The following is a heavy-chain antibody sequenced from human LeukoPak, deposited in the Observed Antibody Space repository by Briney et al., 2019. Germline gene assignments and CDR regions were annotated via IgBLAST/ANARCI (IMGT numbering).Heavy chain of an antibody. CDR2: IYSGGST. V-gene: IGHV3-66*01. Sequence: GSLRLSCAASGFTVSSNYMSWVRQAPGKGLEWVSVIYSGGSTYYAVSVKGRFTISRDNSKNTLYLQMNSLRAEDTAVYYCASCPYYYYDRSLGFDYWGQGTLVTVSS. D-gene: IGHD3-22*01. CDR3: ASCPYYYYDRSLGFDY. J-gene: IGHJ4*02. CDR1: GFTVSSNY.